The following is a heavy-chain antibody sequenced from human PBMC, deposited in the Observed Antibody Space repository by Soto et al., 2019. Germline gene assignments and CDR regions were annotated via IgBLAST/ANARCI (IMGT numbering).Heavy chain of an antibody. J-gene: IGHJ4*02. CDR3: AKGRGQNWNIEY. CDR1: GFTFSNYA. Sequence: EVQLLESGGGSVQPGGSLRLSCAASGFTFSNYAMHWVRRPPGKGLEWVSSISHSGGTSYYEDSVQGRFSISRDSLVNPLSPPMSSLRAEDTAVYNSAKGRGQNWNIEYWGKGTLVSV. CDR2: ISHSGGTS. V-gene: IGHV3-23*01. D-gene: IGHD1-1*01.